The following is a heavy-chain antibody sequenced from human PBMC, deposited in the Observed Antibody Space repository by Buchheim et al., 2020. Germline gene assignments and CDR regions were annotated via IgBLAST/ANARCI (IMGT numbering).Heavy chain of an antibody. V-gene: IGHV3-11*06. D-gene: IGHD6-13*01. CDR3: AREVGYSSSRPFDT. CDR2: ITSESTNT. Sequence: QVQLMESGGGLVKPGGSLRLSCAASGFTLSDYYMNWIRQAPGKGLEWVSYITSESTNTKYADSVKGRFTISRDDAKKTLFLQLNSLRVEDTAVYYCAREVGYSSSRPFDTWGQGTL. J-gene: IGHJ4*02. CDR1: GFTLSDYY.